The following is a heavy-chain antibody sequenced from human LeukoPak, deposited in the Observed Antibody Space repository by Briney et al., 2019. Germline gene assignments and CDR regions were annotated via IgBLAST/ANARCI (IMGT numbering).Heavy chain of an antibody. CDR1: GFSVSSDY. CDR2: IYSGDST. J-gene: IGHJ3*02. CDR3: ARFNSGPVSPFDI. Sequence: GGSLRLSCAASGFSVSSDYMSSVRQAPGEGLEWGSGIYSGDSTYNADSVKGRFTISRDSSQNTLYLQMNSLRAEDTAVHCCARFNSGPVSPFDIWGQGTMVTVSS. D-gene: IGHD2/OR15-2a*01. V-gene: IGHV3-53*01.